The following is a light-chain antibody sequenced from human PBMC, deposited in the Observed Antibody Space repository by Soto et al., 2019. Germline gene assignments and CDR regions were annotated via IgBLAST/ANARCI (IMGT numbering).Light chain of an antibody. CDR1: QHIATY. CDR3: QQYNSYPIT. CDR2: AAS. J-gene: IGKJ5*01. Sequence: IQLTQSPSSLSASVGDRVTITCRASQHIATYLAWYQQKPGKAPKLLIYAASTLQSGVPSRFSGSGYGTDFTLTISSLQPDDFATYYCQQYNSYPITFGQGTRLEIK. V-gene: IGKV1-9*01.